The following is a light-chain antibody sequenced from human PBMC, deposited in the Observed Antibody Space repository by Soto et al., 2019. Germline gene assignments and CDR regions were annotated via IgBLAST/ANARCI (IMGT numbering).Light chain of an antibody. Sequence: QLVLTQAPSTSGTPGQRVTISCSGSSSTIGSNHVYWYQQFPGTAPKLLIYRNNQRPSGVPDRFSGSKSGTSASLAISGLRSEDEAEYYCAAWDASLSGYVFGTGTKVTVL. J-gene: IGLJ1*01. CDR3: AAWDASLSGYV. CDR2: RNN. V-gene: IGLV1-47*01. CDR1: SSTIGSNH.